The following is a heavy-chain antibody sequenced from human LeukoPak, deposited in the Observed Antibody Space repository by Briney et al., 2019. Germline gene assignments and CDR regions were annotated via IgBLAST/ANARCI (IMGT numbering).Heavy chain of an antibody. J-gene: IGHJ6*03. CDR2: ISSSGSTI. Sequence: PGGSLRLSCAASGFTFSSYAMSWVRQAPGKGLEWVSYISSSGSTIYYADSVKGRFTISRDNAKNSLYLQMNSLRAEDTAVYYCARVGDTAMVTNYYYYYMDVWGKGTTVTVSS. D-gene: IGHD5-18*01. CDR1: GFTFSSYA. V-gene: IGHV3-48*04. CDR3: ARVGDTAMVTNYYYYYMDV.